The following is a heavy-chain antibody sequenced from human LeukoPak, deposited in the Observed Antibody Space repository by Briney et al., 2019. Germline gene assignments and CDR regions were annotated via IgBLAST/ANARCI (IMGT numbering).Heavy chain of an antibody. CDR3: AKGPRVIAAAGSRWFDP. Sequence: PGRSLRLSCAASGFTFSSYGMHWVRQAPGKGLEWVAVISYDGSNKYYADSVKGRFTISRDNSKNTLYLQMNSLRAEDTAVYYCAKGPRVIAAAGSRWFDPWGQGTLVTVSS. CDR2: ISYDGSNK. CDR1: GFTFSSYG. J-gene: IGHJ5*02. V-gene: IGHV3-30*18. D-gene: IGHD6-13*01.